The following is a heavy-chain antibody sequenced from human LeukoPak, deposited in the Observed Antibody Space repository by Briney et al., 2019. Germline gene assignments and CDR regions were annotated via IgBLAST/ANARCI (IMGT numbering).Heavy chain of an antibody. CDR2: INSDGSTT. Sequence: GGSLRLSCAASGFTFSSYWMHWVRQAPGKGLVWVSRINSDGSTTNYADSVKGRFTISRDNSKNTLYLQMNSLRAEDTAVYYCAKKAQLRYFYWSKTAIDYWGQGTLVTVS. D-gene: IGHD3-9*01. CDR3: AKKAQLRYFYWSKTAIDY. CDR1: GFTFSSYW. J-gene: IGHJ4*02. V-gene: IGHV3-74*01.